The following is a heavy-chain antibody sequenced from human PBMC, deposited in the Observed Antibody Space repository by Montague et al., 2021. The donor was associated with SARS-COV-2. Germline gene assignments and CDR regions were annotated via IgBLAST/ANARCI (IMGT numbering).Heavy chain of an antibody. CDR3: ARVNTVRVYWFDP. D-gene: IGHD4-11*01. Sequence: TLFLTCTVSGGSISSGGYYWSWFRQHPGKGLEWIGYIYYSGSTYYNPSLKSRVTISVDTSKNQFSLKLSSVTAADTDVYYCARVNTVRVYWFDPWGQGTRVTVSS. J-gene: IGHJ5*02. CDR2: IYYSGST. V-gene: IGHV4-31*03. CDR1: GGSISSGGYY.